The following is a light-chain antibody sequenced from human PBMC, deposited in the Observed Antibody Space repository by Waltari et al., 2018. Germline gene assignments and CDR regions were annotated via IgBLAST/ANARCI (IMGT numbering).Light chain of an antibody. V-gene: IGKV3-15*01. CDR3: QQYYDGRT. Sequence: EIVMTQSPATLSVSPGERATLSCTASQRISIYLAWFQQKPGQAPRILIYHASTRATGIPARLSGSGSGTEFTLTISSLQSEDFAVYYCQQYYDGRTFGQGTKLEIK. CDR2: HAS. CDR1: QRISIY. J-gene: IGKJ2*01.